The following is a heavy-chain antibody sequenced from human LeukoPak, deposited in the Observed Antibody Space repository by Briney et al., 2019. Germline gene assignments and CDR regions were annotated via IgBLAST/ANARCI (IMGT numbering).Heavy chain of an antibody. Sequence: GGFLRLSCAASGFTFSSSAMSWVRQAPGKGLEWVSNISGSGSGGSTYYADSVKGRFTISRDNSKNTLYLQMNSLRAEDTAVYYCAKDLWNSGSYGWFDPWGQGTLVTVSS. J-gene: IGHJ5*02. CDR3: AKDLWNSGSYGWFDP. CDR1: GFTFSSSA. V-gene: IGHV3-23*01. D-gene: IGHD1-26*01. CDR2: ISGSGSGGST.